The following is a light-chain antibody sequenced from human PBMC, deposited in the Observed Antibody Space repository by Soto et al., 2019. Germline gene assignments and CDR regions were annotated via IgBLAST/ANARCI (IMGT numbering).Light chain of an antibody. Sequence: EIVMTQSPATLSVSPGERATLSCRASQSVSSNLAWYQQKPGQAPRLLIYDTSTRATGIPARFSGSGSGTEFTLTISSLXSEDFAVYYCQQYNNWPPATFGQGTKLEIK. CDR1: QSVSSN. CDR3: QQYNNWPPAT. J-gene: IGKJ2*01. V-gene: IGKV3-15*01. CDR2: DTS.